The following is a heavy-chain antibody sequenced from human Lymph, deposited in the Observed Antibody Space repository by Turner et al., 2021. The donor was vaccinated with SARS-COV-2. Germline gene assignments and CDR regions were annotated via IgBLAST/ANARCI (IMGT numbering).Heavy chain of an antibody. CDR3: AKVGPGGFDY. D-gene: IGHD2-15*01. J-gene: IGHJ4*02. Sequence: QVQLVQSGAEVKKLGASVKVSCKASGYTFTSYYMHWVRPAPGQGLGWMGIINPSGDSTSYAQKFQGRVTMTRDTSTSTVYMELSSLRSEDTAVYYCAKVGPGGFDYWGQGTPVTVSS. CDR2: INPSGDST. V-gene: IGHV1-46*01. CDR1: GYTFTSYY.